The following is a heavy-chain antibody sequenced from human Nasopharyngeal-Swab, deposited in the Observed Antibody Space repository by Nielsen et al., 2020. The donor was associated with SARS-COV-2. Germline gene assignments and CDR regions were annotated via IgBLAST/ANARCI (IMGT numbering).Heavy chain of an antibody. V-gene: IGHV3-11*04. CDR2: ISSSGSTI. D-gene: IGHD2-15*01. CDR1: GFTFSDYY. J-gene: IGHJ6*03. Sequence: GGYLRLYCAASGFTFSDYYMSWIRQAPGKGLEWVSYISSSGSTIYYADSVKGRFTISRDNAKNSLYLQMNSLRAEDTAVYYCARGLYYYYYYYMDVWGKGTTVTVSS. CDR3: ARGLYYYYYYYMDV.